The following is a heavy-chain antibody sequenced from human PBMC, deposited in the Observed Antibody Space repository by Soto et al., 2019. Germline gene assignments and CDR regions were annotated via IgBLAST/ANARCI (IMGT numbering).Heavy chain of an antibody. D-gene: IGHD1-7*01. J-gene: IGHJ3*02. CDR2: INQDGGEI. Sequence: GGSLRLSCAASGFTFSSYWMSWVRQAPGKGLEWVANINQDGGEIYYVDSVKGRFTISRDNAKNSVFLQMNSLRAEDTAVYYCARVTWDNWNYLPLDIWGQGTMVT. CDR3: ARVTWDNWNYLPLDI. CDR1: GFTFSSYW. V-gene: IGHV3-7*01.